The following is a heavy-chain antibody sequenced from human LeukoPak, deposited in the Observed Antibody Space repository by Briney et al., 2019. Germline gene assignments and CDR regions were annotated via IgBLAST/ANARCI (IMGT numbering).Heavy chain of an antibody. Sequence: PGGSLRLSCAASGFTFSRYAMTWVRQAPGKGLEWVSAISGSGGSTYYADSVKGRFTISKDDSKNTLNLQMNSLRAEDTATYFCAKILSSAWYYFDYWGQGTLVTVSS. D-gene: IGHD6-19*01. CDR2: ISGSGGST. V-gene: IGHV3-23*01. CDR1: GFTFSRYA. CDR3: AKILSSAWYYFDY. J-gene: IGHJ4*02.